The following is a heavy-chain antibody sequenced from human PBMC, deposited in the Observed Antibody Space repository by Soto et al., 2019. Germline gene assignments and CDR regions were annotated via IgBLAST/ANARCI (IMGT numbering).Heavy chain of an antibody. Sequence: GGSLRLSCAASGFTFSSYGMHWVRQAPDKGLEWVAVISYDGSNKYYADSVKGRFTISRDNSKDTLYLQMNSLRAEDTAVYYCAKMGIAVAGSAFDYWGQGTLVTVSS. CDR1: GFTFSSYG. CDR2: ISYDGSNK. V-gene: IGHV3-30*18. J-gene: IGHJ4*02. D-gene: IGHD6-19*01. CDR3: AKMGIAVAGSAFDY.